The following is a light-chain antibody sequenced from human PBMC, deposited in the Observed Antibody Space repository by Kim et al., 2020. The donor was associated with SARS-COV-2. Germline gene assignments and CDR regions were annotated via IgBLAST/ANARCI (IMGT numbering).Light chain of an antibody. V-gene: IGLV2-14*03. J-gene: IGLJ3*02. Sequence: QSALTQPASVSGSPGQSITISCTGTSSDVGGYNYVSWYQQHPGKAPKLMIYDVTNRPSGVSNRFSGSKSGNTASLTISGLQAEDEADYYCNSYTSGSSNWVFGGGTQLTVL. CDR3: NSYTSGSSNWV. CDR2: DVT. CDR1: SSDVGGYNY.